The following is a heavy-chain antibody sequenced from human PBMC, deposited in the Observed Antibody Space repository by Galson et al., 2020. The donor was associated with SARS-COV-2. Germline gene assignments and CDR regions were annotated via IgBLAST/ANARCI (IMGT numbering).Heavy chain of an antibody. Sequence: GESLKISCEGSGFTFSKYGIHWVRQAPGKGLEWVAVISFDGNTKYYADSVKGRFAVSRDNSKNTLYLQLNSLRGEDTAVYYCAKDFRDLGQDSYYYCAMDVWGQGTTVIVSS. D-gene: IGHD7-27*01. CDR2: ISFDGNTK. CDR3: AKDFRDLGQDSYYYCAMDV. J-gene: IGHJ6*02. V-gene: IGHV3-30*18. CDR1: GFTFSKYG.